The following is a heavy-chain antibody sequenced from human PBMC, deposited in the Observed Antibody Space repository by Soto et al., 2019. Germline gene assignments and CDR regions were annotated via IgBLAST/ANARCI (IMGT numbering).Heavy chain of an antibody. CDR3: ANIWSGGWSTPVDY. CDR1: GFTFSSYA. Sequence: EVQLLESGGGLVQPGGSLRLACAASGFTFSSYAMSWVRQAPGKGLEWVSAISGSGGSTYYADSVKGRFTISRDNSKNTLYLQMNSLRAEDTAVYYCANIWSGGWSTPVDYWGQGTLVTVSS. J-gene: IGHJ4*02. CDR2: ISGSGGST. D-gene: IGHD6-19*01. V-gene: IGHV3-23*01.